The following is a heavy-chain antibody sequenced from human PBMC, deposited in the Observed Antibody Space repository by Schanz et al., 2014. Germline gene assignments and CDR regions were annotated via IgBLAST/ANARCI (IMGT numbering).Heavy chain of an antibody. V-gene: IGHV3-48*01. D-gene: IGHD3-10*01. CDR3: ARGGCGEVSYCDY. CDR2: ISSSSSTI. CDR1: GFTFSSYS. J-gene: IGHJ4*02. Sequence: EVQLVESGGGLVQPGGSLRLSCTASGFTFSSYSMNWVRQAPGKGLEWISYISSSSSTIYHADSVKGRFTISRDNAKKSLYLQMNSLRPGDTAVYYWARGGCGEVSYCDYWGQGTLVSVSS.